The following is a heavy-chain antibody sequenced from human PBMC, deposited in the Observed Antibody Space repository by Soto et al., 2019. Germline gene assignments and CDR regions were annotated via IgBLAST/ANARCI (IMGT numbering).Heavy chain of an antibody. Sequence: GGSLRLSCAASGFTFSSYWMSWVRQAPGKGLEWVANIKQDGSEKYYVDSVKGRFTISRDNAKNSLYLQMNSLRAEDTAVYYCARGPSSSSAGYYYYYMDVWGKGTTVTVSS. CDR3: ARGPSSSSAGYYYYYMDV. V-gene: IGHV3-7*01. CDR1: GFTFSSYW. CDR2: IKQDGSEK. D-gene: IGHD6-6*01. J-gene: IGHJ6*03.